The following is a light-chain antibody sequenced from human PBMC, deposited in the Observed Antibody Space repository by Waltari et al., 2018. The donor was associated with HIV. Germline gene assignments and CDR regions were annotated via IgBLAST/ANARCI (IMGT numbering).Light chain of an antibody. CDR1: QSISSW. CDR2: KAS. CDR3: QQYHSYPYT. J-gene: IGKJ2*01. V-gene: IGKV1-5*03. Sequence: DIQMTQSPSTLSASVGDRVTITCRASQSISSWLAWYQHKPVKAPNLLIYKASSLESGVPSRFSGSGSGTEFTLTISSLQPDDFATYYCQQYHSYPYTFGQGTKLEIK.